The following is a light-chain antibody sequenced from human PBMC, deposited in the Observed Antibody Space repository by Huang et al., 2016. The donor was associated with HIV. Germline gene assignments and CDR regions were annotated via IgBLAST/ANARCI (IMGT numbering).Light chain of an antibody. V-gene: IGKV3-20*01. Sequence: EIVLTQSPGTLSLSPGERATLSCRASQSVSNYVAWYQQKPGQAPRLLIYGGSSRATGIPDRFSGSGSGTDFTLTISRLEPEDFAFYYCQQYGGSPLTFGGGIKVETK. CDR3: QQYGGSPLT. CDR1: QSVSNY. CDR2: GGS. J-gene: IGKJ4*01.